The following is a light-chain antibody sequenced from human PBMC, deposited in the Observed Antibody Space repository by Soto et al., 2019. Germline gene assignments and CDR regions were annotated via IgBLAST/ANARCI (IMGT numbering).Light chain of an antibody. V-gene: IGKV1-5*01. CDR2: DAS. Sequence: DIQMTQSPSTLSASVGDRVTITCRASQSISSWLAWYQQKPGKAPKLLIYDASSLESGVPSRFSGSGSGTEFTLTIISLQTDDFATYYSQQYNSYPYTFGQGTKLEIK. J-gene: IGKJ2*01. CDR3: QQYNSYPYT. CDR1: QSISSW.